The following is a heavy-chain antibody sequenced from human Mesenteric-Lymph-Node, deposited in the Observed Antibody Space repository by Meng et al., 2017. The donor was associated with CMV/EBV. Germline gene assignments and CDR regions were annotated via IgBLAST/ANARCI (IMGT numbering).Heavy chain of an antibody. CDR3: AREKAIGYSSSWGLFDY. V-gene: IGHV4-4*02. CDR2: IYHSGST. Sequence: SSSSSNWWSWVRQPPGKGLEWIGEIYHSGSTNYNPSLKSRVTISVDKSKNQFSLKLSSVTAADTAVYYCAREKAIGYSSSWGLFDYWGQGTLVTVSS. J-gene: IGHJ4*02. CDR1: SSSSSNW. D-gene: IGHD6-13*01.